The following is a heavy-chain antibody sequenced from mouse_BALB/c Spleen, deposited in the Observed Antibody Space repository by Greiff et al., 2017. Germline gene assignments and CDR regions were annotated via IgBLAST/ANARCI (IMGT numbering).Heavy chain of an antibody. CDR3: ASGGDSWFAY. J-gene: IGHJ3*01. CDR1: GYTFTSYW. CDR2: INPSTGYT. D-gene: IGHD1-1*02. V-gene: IGHV1-7*01. Sequence: QVHVKQSGAELAKPGASVKMSCKASGYTFTSYWMHWVKQRPGQGLEWIGYINPSTGYTEYNQKFKDKATLTADKSSSTAYMQLSSLTSEDSAVYYCASGGDSWFAYWGQGTLVTVSA.